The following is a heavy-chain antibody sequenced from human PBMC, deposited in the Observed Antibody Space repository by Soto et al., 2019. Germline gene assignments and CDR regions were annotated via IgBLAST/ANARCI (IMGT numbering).Heavy chain of an antibody. CDR3: AKAQESGSYHFDY. V-gene: IGHV3-30*18. J-gene: IGHJ4*02. CDR2: ISYDGSNK. CDR1: GFTFSSYG. D-gene: IGHD1-26*01. Sequence: QVQLVESGGGVVQPGRSLRLSCAASGFTFSSYGMHWVRQAPGKGLEWVAVISYDGSNKYYADSVKGRFTISRDNXKNTLYLQMNSLRAEDTAVYYCAKAQESGSYHFDYWGQGTLVTVSS.